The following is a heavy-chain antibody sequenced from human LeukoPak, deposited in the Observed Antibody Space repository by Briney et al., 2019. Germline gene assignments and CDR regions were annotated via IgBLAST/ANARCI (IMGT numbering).Heavy chain of an antibody. J-gene: IGHJ3*02. D-gene: IGHD5-18*01. CDR3: ARDHPRIQLYVGFRAFGI. CDR2: ISAYNGNT. CDR1: GYTFTSYG. V-gene: IGHV1-18*01. Sequence: VASVKVSCKASGYTFTSYGISWVRQAPGQGLEWMGWISAYNGNTNYAQKLQGRVTMTTDTSTSTAYMELRSLRSDDTAVYYCARDHPRIQLYVGFRAFGIWGQGTMVTVSS.